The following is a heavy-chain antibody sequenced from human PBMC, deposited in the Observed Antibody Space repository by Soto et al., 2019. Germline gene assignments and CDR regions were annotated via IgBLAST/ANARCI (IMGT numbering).Heavy chain of an antibody. CDR1: GFTISSYA. D-gene: IGHD5-18*01. J-gene: IGHJ6*02. CDR3: ARDHMGIQPPGYYYGMDV. V-gene: IGHV3-30-3*01. Sequence: GGSLRLSCAASGFTISSYAMHWVRQAPGKGLEWVAVISYDGSTEYYADSVRGRFTISRDNSENTLYLQMNSLRAEDTAVYYCARDHMGIQPPGYYYGMDVWGQGTTVTVSS. CDR2: ISYDGSTE.